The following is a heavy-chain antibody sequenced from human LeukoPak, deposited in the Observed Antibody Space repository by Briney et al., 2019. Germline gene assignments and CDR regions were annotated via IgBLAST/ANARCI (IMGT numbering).Heavy chain of an antibody. J-gene: IGHJ5*02. V-gene: IGHV4-4*07. Sequence: SETLSLTCTVPGGSISSYYWSWIRQPAGKGLEWIGRAHASGGTNYNPSLKSRVTMSIDTSKNQFSLKLTSVSAADTAQYFCARELGVAGTVTHRLDPWGQGTLVTVSS. CDR2: AHASGGT. CDR1: GGSISSYY. CDR3: ARELGVAGTVTHRLDP. D-gene: IGHD6-19*01.